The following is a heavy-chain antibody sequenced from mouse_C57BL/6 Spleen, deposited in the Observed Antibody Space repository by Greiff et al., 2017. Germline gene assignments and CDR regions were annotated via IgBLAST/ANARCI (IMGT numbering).Heavy chain of an antibody. V-gene: IGHV3-6*01. J-gene: IGHJ3*01. CDR2: ISYDGSN. CDR3: ARGGDYYGSSYSAWFAY. Sequence: EVKLQESGPGLVKPSQSLSLTCSVTGYSITSGYYWNWIRQFPGNKLEWMGYISYDGSNNYNPSLKNRISITRDTSKNQFFLKLNSVTTEDTATYYCARGGDYYGSSYSAWFAYWGQGTLVTVSA. D-gene: IGHD1-1*01. CDR1: GYSITSGYY.